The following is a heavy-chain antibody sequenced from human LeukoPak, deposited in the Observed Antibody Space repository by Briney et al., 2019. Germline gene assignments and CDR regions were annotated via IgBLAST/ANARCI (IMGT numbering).Heavy chain of an antibody. V-gene: IGHV1-8*01. CDR1: GYTFTSYD. J-gene: IGHJ5*02. D-gene: IGHD3-22*01. CDR2: IHPNSGNT. CDR3: AAYYYDSSGYYYHPFDP. Sequence: ASVKVSCKASGYTFTSYDINWVRQVTGPGLEWMGSIHPNSGNTGYAQKFQGRVTMTRNTSISTAYMELSSLRSEDTAVYYCAAYYYDSSGYYYHPFDPWGQGTLVTVSS.